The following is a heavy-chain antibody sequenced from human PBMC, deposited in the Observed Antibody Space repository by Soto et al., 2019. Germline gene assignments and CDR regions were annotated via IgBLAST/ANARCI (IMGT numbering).Heavy chain of an antibody. CDR2: IYYSGST. CDR3: AADLAPTDPYNWFEP. Sequence: PSETLSLTCTVSGGSISSYYWSWIRQPPGKGLEWIGYIYYSGSTNYNPSLKSRVTISVDTSTNTAYMELTSLRSEDTAVYYCAADLAPTDPYNWFEPWGQGTLVTVSS. CDR1: GGSISSYY. D-gene: IGHD1-1*01. V-gene: IGHV4-59*12. J-gene: IGHJ5*02.